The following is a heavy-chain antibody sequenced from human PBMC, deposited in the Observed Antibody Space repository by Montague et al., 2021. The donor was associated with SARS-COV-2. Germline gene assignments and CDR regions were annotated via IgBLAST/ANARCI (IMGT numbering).Heavy chain of an antibody. CDR2: IYASGGT. V-gene: IGHV4-4*07. Sequence: ETLSLTCSVSGEPISSFFWEWIRQPAGKGLEWIGRIYASGGTDYNPSLESRVTMSVDTSKNQFSLKVNTVAAADTAMYYCARGVVAALPVVDYWGRGTMVTVSS. D-gene: IGHD2-15*01. CDR1: GEPISSFF. J-gene: IGHJ4*02. CDR3: ARGVVAALPVVDY.